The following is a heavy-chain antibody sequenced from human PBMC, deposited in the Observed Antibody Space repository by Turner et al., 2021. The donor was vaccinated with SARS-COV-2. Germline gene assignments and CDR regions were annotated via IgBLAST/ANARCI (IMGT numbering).Heavy chain of an antibody. CDR2: ISSYGGSI. CDR3: VKDWYGSGWYLNFDY. Sequence: EVQLVESGGDLVQRGGSLRLSCSASGFTFSSHAMHWVRQAPGKGLEYVSTISSYGGSIYYADSVKGRFTVSRDNSKNTLYLQMSSLRVEDTAVYYCVKDWYGSGWYLNFDYWGQGTLVTVS. J-gene: IGHJ4*02. CDR1: GFTFSSHA. D-gene: IGHD6-19*01. V-gene: IGHV3-64D*06.